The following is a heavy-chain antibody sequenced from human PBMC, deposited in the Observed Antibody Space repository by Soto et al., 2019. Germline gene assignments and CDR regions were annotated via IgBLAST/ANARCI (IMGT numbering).Heavy chain of an antibody. CDR3: ARGSWDDVTGHYYMDV. V-gene: IGHV6-1*01. CDR2: TYYRSKWYI. J-gene: IGHJ6*03. CDR1: GSSASNYTAV. Sequence: SQTPSLHCDIFGSSASNYTAVWSWATPTPTRGLEWLGRTYYRSKWYINYAVSVKSRITVNPDTPKNQFSLQLNSVTPEDTAVYYCARGSWDDVTGHYYMDVWGKGTTVTVSS. D-gene: IGHD1-1*01.